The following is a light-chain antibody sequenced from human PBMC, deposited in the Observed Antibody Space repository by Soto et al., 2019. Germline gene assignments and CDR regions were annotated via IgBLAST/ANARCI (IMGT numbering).Light chain of an antibody. V-gene: IGLV2-8*01. CDR1: SSDFGGYNY. CDR3: SSYTSGSTLYV. Sequence: QSVLTKPPSASGSPGQSVTISCTGTSSDFGGYNYVSWCQQLPGESXKLIIYEVSKRPSGVPDRIFASKSGNTASLTVSGLQAEDEADYYCSSYTSGSTLYVFGTGTKVTVL. J-gene: IGLJ1*01. CDR2: EVS.